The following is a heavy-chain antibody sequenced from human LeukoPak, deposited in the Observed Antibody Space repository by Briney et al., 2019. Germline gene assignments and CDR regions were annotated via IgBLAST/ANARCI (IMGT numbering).Heavy chain of an antibody. Sequence: GGSLRLSCAASGLTFSIYWMHWVREAPGKGLVWVSRINSDGSSTRYADSVKGRFTISRDNAKNTLYLQMNSLRAEDTAVYYCATYSSSWRGIDYWGQGTLVTVSS. CDR3: ATYSSSWRGIDY. D-gene: IGHD6-13*01. CDR1: GLTFSIYW. CDR2: INSDGSST. V-gene: IGHV3-74*01. J-gene: IGHJ4*02.